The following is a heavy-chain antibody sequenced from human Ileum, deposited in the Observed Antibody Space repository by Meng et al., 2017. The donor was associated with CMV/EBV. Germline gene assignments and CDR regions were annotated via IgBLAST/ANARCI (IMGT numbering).Heavy chain of an antibody. V-gene: IGHV1-24*01. Sequence: ASVKVSCKVSGYTLTDLSMHWVRQAPGKGLEWMGGFDPEDGETIYAQKFQGRVTMTEDTSTDTAYMELSSLKSDDTAVYYCASVWYNAHDPFDYWGQGTVVTVSS. J-gene: IGHJ4*02. CDR2: FDPEDGET. D-gene: IGHD1-14*01. CDR3: ASVWYNAHDPFDY. CDR1: GYTLTDLS.